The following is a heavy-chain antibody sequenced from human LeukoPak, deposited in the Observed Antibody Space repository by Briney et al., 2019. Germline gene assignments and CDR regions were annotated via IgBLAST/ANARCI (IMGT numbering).Heavy chain of an antibody. CDR1: GYTFTSYG. J-gene: IGHJ3*02. CDR2: INAYNGNT. V-gene: IGHV1-18*01. Sequence: ASVKVSCKASGYTFTSYGISWVRQAPGQGLEWMGWINAYNGNTNYAQKLQGRVTMTTDTSTSTAYMELRSLRSDDTAVYYCARTSIAQNAFDIWGQGTMVTVSS. D-gene: IGHD2-15*01. CDR3: ARTSIAQNAFDI.